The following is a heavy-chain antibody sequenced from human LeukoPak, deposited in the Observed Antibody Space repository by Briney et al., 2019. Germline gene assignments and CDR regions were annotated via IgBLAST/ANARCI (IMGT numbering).Heavy chain of an antibody. CDR2: ISWNSGSI. D-gene: IGHD3-10*01. CDR1: GFTFDDYA. Sequence: GGSLRLSCAASGFTFDDYAMHWVRQAPGKGLEWVSGISWNSGSIGYADSVKGRFTISRDNAKNSLYLQMSSLRAEDTAVYYCAKHPRTYYYGSGSYDYWGQGTLVTVSS. V-gene: IGHV3-9*01. J-gene: IGHJ4*02. CDR3: AKHPRTYYYGSGSYDY.